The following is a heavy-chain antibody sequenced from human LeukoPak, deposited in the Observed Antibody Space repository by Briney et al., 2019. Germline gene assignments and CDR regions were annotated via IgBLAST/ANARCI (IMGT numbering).Heavy chain of an antibody. J-gene: IGHJ4*02. Sequence: SGTLSLTCAVSGGSISSSNWWSWVRQPPGKGLEWIGEIYHSGSTNYNPSLKSRVTISVDTSRNQFSLNLSSVTAADTAVYYCARGPASSSSLPFDYWGQGTLVTVSS. V-gene: IGHV4-4*02. CDR1: GGSISSSNW. CDR3: ARGPASSSSLPFDY. CDR2: IYHSGST. D-gene: IGHD6-6*01.